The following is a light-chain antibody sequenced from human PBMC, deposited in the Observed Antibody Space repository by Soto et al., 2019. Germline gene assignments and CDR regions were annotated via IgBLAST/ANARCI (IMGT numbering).Light chain of an antibody. CDR3: QQSLGIPYT. CDR1: RTISTY. J-gene: IGKJ2*01. V-gene: IGKV1-39*01. Sequence: DIQMTQSPSALSASVGDRVTITCRASRTISTYLNWYQQKPGKAPKLLIYAASTLQSGVPSRFSGSGSGTDFTLTISSLQPEDFSTYYCQQSLGIPYTFGQGTRLDIK. CDR2: AAS.